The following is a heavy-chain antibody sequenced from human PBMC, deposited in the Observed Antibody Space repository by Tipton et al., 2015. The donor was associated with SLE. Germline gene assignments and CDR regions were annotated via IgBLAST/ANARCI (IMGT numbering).Heavy chain of an antibody. CDR2: IYTSGST. CDR3: ARDHPVAGPFDY. V-gene: IGHV4-4*07. D-gene: IGHD6-19*01. CDR1: GVSISNYY. Sequence: TLSLTCTVSGVSISNYYWSWIRQPAGKGLEWIGRIYTSGSTNYNPSLKSRVTMSVDTSKNQFSLKLSSVTAADTAVYYCARDHPVAGPFDYWGQGTLVTVSS. J-gene: IGHJ4*02.